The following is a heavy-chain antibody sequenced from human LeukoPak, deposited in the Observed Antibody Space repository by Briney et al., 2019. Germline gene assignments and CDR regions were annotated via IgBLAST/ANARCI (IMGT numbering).Heavy chain of an antibody. Sequence: TGGSLRLSCAASGFTFSSYWMSWVRQAPGKGLEWVANIKQDGSEKYYVDSVKGRFTISRDNAKNSLYLQMNSLRAEDTAVYYCARDRGSSWYPSYYYGMDVWGQRTKVTVSS. CDR2: IKQDGSEK. CDR1: GFTFSSYW. V-gene: IGHV3-7*01. J-gene: IGHJ6*02. CDR3: ARDRGSSWYPSYYYGMDV. D-gene: IGHD6-13*01.